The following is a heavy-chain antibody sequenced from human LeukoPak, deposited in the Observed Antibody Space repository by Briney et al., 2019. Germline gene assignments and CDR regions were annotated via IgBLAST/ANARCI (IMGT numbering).Heavy chain of an antibody. CDR1: GGSISSSSYY. CDR2: IYYSGGT. CDR3: ARVRPGGAEFDY. J-gene: IGHJ4*02. D-gene: IGHD4-17*01. Sequence: SETLSLTCTVSGGSISSSSYYWGWIRQPPGKGLEWIGSIYYSGGTYYNPSLKSRVTISVDTSKNQFSLKLSSVTAADTAVYYCARVRPGGAEFDYWGQGTLVTVSS. V-gene: IGHV4-39*07.